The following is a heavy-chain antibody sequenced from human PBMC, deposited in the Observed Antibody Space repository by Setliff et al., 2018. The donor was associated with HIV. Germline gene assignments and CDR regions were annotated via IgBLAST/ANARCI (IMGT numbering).Heavy chain of an antibody. V-gene: IGHV3-9*01. D-gene: IGHD2-2*01. CDR2: ISWNSGNI. CDR1: GGSISSHY. Sequence: LSLTCTVSGGSISSHYWSWIRQAPGKGLEWVSGISWNSGNIGYADSVKGRFTISRDNGKNSLYLQMNSLRAEDTALYYCAKSRGYQPRDNGMDVWGQGTTVTVSS. CDR3: AKSRGYQPRDNGMDV. J-gene: IGHJ6*02.